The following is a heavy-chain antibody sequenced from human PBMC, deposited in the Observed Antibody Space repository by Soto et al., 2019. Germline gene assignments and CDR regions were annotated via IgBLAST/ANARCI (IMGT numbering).Heavy chain of an antibody. CDR2: IHSSGST. V-gene: IGHV4-34*01. Sequence: SETLSLTCAVYGGSFSGYYWSWIRQPPGKGLEWIGSIHSSGSTNYNPSLKSRVIISVDTSKRQFSLKLSSVTAADTAVYYCAGPQGYDFWSFDPWGQGTLVTVSS. D-gene: IGHD3-3*01. J-gene: IGHJ5*02. CDR1: GGSFSGYY. CDR3: AGPQGYDFWSFDP.